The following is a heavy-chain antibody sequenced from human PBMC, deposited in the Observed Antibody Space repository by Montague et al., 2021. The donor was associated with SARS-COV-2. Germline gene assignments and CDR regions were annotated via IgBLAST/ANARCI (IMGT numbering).Heavy chain of an antibody. V-gene: IGHV4-34*01. Sequence: SETLSLTCAVYGGSLTNHYWTWVRQPPGNGLEWVGEVNQSGRTTHYNPSLRSRVTISVDRSNNQVSLTLESATAADTAVYYCARDGADYSFAYYHEMDVWGQGIAVTVSS. D-gene: IGHD5-12*01. CDR3: ARDGADYSFAYYHEMDV. J-gene: IGHJ6*02. CDR1: GGSLTNHY. CDR2: VNQSGRTT.